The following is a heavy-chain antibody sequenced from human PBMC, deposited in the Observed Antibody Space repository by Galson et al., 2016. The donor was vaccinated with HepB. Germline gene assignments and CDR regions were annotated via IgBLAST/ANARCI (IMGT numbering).Heavy chain of an antibody. Sequence: SVKVSCKASGYTFVSYGMSWVRQAPGEGLEWMGWISGHYGNTQYAQKVQGRITMTTDKSTNTAHMELKSLRSDDTAVYYCARAAGTETYDYWGQGTLVTVSS. V-gene: IGHV1-18*01. CDR2: ISGHYGNT. D-gene: IGHD6-13*01. J-gene: IGHJ4*02. CDR1: GYTFVSYG. CDR3: ARAAGTETYDY.